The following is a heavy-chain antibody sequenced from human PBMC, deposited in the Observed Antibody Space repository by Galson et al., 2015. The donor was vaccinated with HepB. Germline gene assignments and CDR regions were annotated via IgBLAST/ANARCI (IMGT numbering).Heavy chain of an antibody. CDR2: ISSSDDIT. Sequence: SLRLSCAASGFTFSNYVMTWVRQAPGKGLEWVSGISSSDDITYYADSVKGRFTISRDNSRNTLYLQMNSLTAEDTAVYYCAKDRSGWYYFDFWGQGTLVTVSS. V-gene: IGHV3-23*01. CDR1: GFTFSNYV. CDR3: AKDRSGWYYFDF. J-gene: IGHJ4*02. D-gene: IGHD6-19*01.